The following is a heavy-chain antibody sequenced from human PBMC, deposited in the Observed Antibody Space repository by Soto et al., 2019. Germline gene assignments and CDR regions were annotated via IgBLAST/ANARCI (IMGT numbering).Heavy chain of an antibody. CDR3: ARHSHYSSSWHDPEGYNWFDP. D-gene: IGHD6-13*01. CDR1: GGSISSSSYY. CDR2: IYYSGST. J-gene: IGHJ5*02. V-gene: IGHV4-39*01. Sequence: SETLSLTCTVSGGSISSSSYYWGWIRQPPGKGLEWIGSIYYSGSTYYNPSLKSRVTISVDTSKNQFSLKLSSVTAADTAVYYCARHSHYSSSWHDPEGYNWFDPWGQGTLVTVSS.